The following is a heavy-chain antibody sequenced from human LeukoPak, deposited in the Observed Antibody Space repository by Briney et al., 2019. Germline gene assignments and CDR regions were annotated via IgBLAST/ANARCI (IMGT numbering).Heavy chain of an antibody. CDR2: ITGSGDGT. J-gene: IGHJ4*02. Sequence: AGGSLRLSCAASGFTFSNYAMMWVRQAPGKRLEGLSSITGSGDGTYYADSVRGRFTISRDNSENTLYLQLDSLRAEDTAVYFCVKGFVHPTYYFDYWGQGTLVTVSS. CDR3: VKGFVHPTYYFDY. CDR1: GFTFSNYA. D-gene: IGHD3-10*01. V-gene: IGHV3-23*01.